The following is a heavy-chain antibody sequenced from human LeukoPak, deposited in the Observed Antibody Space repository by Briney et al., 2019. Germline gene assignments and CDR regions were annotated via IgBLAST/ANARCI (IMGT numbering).Heavy chain of an antibody. Sequence: GGSLRLSCAASGFTFGSYSMSWVRQAPGKGLEWVSSISSSGAYIYYGDSVKGRFSISRDNAKNSLYLQMNSLRAEDTAVYYCARVSRVATAQFDLWGRGTLVSVSS. V-gene: IGHV3-21*01. CDR2: ISSSGAYI. D-gene: IGHD5-12*01. CDR1: GFTFGSYS. CDR3: ARVSRVATAQFDL. J-gene: IGHJ2*01.